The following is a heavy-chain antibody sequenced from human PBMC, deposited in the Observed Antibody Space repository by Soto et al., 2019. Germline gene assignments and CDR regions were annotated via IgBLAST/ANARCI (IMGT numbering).Heavy chain of an antibody. J-gene: IGHJ4*02. D-gene: IGHD3-22*01. CDR2: VYYSGST. CDR3: ARGKSGYYPYFDN. CDR1: GDFISSYY. Sequence: SETLSLTCTVSGDFISSYYWSWIRQPPGRGLEWIGYVYYSGSTNYNPSLKSRVTISVDTSKKQFSLKLRSVTAADTAVYFCARGKSGYYPYFDNWGQGTLVTVSS. V-gene: IGHV4-59*01.